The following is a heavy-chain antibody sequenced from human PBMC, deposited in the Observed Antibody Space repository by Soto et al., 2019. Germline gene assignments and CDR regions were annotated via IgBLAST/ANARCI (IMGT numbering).Heavy chain of an antibody. CDR2: LSNSDGAA. Sequence: EVKLLESGGDLVQPGGSLRLSCAASEFTFSSQVTTWVRQAPGKGLEWVSSLSNSDGAAYYADSVKGRFTISRDTSKNTVYLQMRGLRVDDTAIYYCAKASLGWPYGIEFLGQGTTVTV. J-gene: IGHJ6*02. CDR3: AKASLGWPYGIEF. CDR1: EFTFSSQV. V-gene: IGHV3-23*01.